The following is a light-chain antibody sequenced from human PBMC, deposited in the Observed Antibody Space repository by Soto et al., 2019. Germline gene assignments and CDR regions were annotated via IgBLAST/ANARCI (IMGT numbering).Light chain of an antibody. CDR2: GAS. CDR3: HQYDNWPLTWT. Sequence: EIVLTQSPGTLSLSPGERATLSCRASQSVSSNLAWYQQKPGQAPRLLIYGASTRATGIPATFSGSGSGTEFTLTINSLQSEDFAVYYCHQYDNWPLTWTFGQGTKVDIK. V-gene: IGKV3-15*01. CDR1: QSVSSN. J-gene: IGKJ1*01.